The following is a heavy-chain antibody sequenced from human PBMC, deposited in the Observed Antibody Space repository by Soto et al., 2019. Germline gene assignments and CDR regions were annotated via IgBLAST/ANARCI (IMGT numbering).Heavy chain of an antibody. CDR3: ARDYSSVAFDY. D-gene: IGHD6-19*01. V-gene: IGHV3-33*01. Sequence: GGSLRLASAASGFTFSSYGMHWVRQAPGKGLEWVAVIWYDGSNKYYADSVKGRFTISRDNSKNTLYLQMNSLRAEDTAVYYCARDYSSVAFDYWGQGTLVTVSS. J-gene: IGHJ4*02. CDR1: GFTFSSYG. CDR2: IWYDGSNK.